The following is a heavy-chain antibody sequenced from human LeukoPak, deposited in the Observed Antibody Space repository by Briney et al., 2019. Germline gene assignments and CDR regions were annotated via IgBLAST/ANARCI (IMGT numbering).Heavy chain of an antibody. Sequence: PSETLSLTCTVSGGSISSYCWSWIRQPPGKGLEWIGYIYTSGSTNYNPSLKSRVTISVDTSKNQFSLKLSSVTAADTAVYYCARHSGGGYYDFDYWGQGTLVTVSS. CDR3: ARHSGGGYYDFDY. V-gene: IGHV4-4*09. CDR1: GGSISSYC. CDR2: IYTSGST. D-gene: IGHD3-3*01. J-gene: IGHJ4*02.